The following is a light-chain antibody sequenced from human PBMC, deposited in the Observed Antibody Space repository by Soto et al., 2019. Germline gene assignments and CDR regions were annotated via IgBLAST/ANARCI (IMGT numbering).Light chain of an antibody. CDR3: QEYGSSPPYT. V-gene: IGKV3-20*01. CDR1: QSVSNKY. CDR2: GSS. J-gene: IGKJ2*01. Sequence: EVVLTQSPGTLSLSPGERATLSCRASQSVSNKYLAWYQQKPGQAPRLLIFGSSDRATGIPDRFSGSGSGTDFTLTISGLEPEHFAVYYCQEYGSSPPYTCGQGTKLEIK.